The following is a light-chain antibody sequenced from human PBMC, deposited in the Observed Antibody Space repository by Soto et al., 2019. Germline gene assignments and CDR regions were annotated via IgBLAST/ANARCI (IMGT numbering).Light chain of an antibody. Sequence: DIQMTQSPSTLSESAGDRVTITCRASQSISSWLAWYQQKPGKAPKLLIYDASSLESGVPSRFSGSGSGTEFSLTICCLQPDDFATYYCQQYNRYPGTFGQGTKVDIK. V-gene: IGKV1-5*01. CDR2: DAS. J-gene: IGKJ1*01. CDR3: QQYNRYPGT. CDR1: QSISSW.